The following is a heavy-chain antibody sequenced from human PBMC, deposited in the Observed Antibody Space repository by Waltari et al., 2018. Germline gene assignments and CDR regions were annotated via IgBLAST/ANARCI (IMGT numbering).Heavy chain of an antibody. CDR3: AKDLYWCTAADY. CDR2: IGIGGET. Sequence: EVQLLESGGGLIQPGGSLRLSCAASGFIFSTNGMSWVRQSPEKELEWGSGIGIGGETHYTESGKGRCTISRDNAKSSLYLQMNPLRAEDAAVYYCAKDLYWCTAADYWGQGILVTVAS. CDR1: GFIFSTNG. D-gene: IGHD6-13*01. V-gene: IGHV3-23*01. J-gene: IGHJ4*02.